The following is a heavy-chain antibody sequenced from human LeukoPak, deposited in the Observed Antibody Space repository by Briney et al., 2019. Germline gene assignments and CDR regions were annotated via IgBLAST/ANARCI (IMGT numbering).Heavy chain of an antibody. CDR1: GGSISSSTYS. CDR3: ATSRVPAVGTNRFDP. J-gene: IGHJ5*02. Sequence: PSETLSLTCTVSGGSISSSTYSWGWIRQPPGKGLEWIGSFFHSGGPYYNPSLKSRVTISVDPSKNHFSLKVTSVTAADTAVYYCATSRVPAVGTNRFDPWGQGTLVTVSS. V-gene: IGHV4-39*07. CDR2: FFHSGGP. D-gene: IGHD6-13*01.